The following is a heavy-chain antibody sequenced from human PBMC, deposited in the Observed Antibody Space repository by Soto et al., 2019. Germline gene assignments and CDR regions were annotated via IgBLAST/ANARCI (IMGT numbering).Heavy chain of an antibody. Sequence: QVHLVQSGAEVKKPGASVKVSCKGSGYGFTTYGITWVRQAPGQGLEWMAWISAHNGNTNYAQKLQGRVTVTRDISTSTAYMELRSLRSHDTAVYYCARGRYGDYWGQGALVTVSS. CDR2: ISAHNGNT. CDR3: ARGRYGDY. CDR1: GYGFTTYG. D-gene: IGHD1-1*01. J-gene: IGHJ4*02. V-gene: IGHV1-18*01.